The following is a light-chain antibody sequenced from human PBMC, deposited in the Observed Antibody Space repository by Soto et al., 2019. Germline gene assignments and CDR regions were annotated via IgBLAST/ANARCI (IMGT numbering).Light chain of an antibody. CDR2: YAS. Sequence: DIQMTQSPSSLSASVGDRITITGRASQSISSYLNWYQQKAGKTPKLLIHYASTLQSGVPSRFSGSGSGTDFTLTISSLLPEDFGTYYCQQSYTTPPYTFGQGTRLEIK. CDR3: QQSYTTPPYT. CDR1: QSISSY. J-gene: IGKJ2*01. V-gene: IGKV1-39*01.